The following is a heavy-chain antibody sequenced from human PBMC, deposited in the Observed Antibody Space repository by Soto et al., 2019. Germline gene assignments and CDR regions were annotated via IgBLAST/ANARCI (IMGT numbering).Heavy chain of an antibody. CDR3: ASRAVAGHDLLYYYYYGMDV. D-gene: IGHD6-19*01. Sequence: QVQLVQSGAEVKKPGSSVKVSCKASGGTFSSYAISWVRQAPGQGLEWMGGIIPIFGTANYAQKFQGRVTITADESTSTAYMELGSLRSEDTAVDYCASRAVAGHDLLYYYYYGMDVWGQGTTVTVSS. CDR1: GGTFSSYA. J-gene: IGHJ6*02. CDR2: IIPIFGTA. V-gene: IGHV1-69*01.